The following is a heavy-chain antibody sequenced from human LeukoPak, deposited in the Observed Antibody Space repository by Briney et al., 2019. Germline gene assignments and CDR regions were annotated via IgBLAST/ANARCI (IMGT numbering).Heavy chain of an antibody. CDR1: GFTFSSYA. D-gene: IGHD3-22*01. V-gene: IGHV3-23*01. J-gene: IGHJ4*02. CDR2: ISGSGGST. CDR3: AKSDYYDSSGYSDY. Sequence: PGRSLRLSCAASGFTFSSYAMSWVRQAPGKGLEWVSAISGSGGSTYYADSVKGRFTISRDNSKNTLYLQMNSLRAEDTAVYYCAKSDYYDSSGYSDYWGQGTLVTVSS.